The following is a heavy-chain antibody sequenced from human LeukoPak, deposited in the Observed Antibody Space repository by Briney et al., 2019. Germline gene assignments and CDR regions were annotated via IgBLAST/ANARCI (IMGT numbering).Heavy chain of an antibody. Sequence: GGSLRLSCAASGFTFSSYSMNWVRQAPGKGLEWVSSISSSSRYIYYADSVKGRFTISRDNAKNSLYLQMNSLRAEDTAVYYCARVGSLVAADYYYWGQGTLVTVSS. CDR2: ISSSSRYI. V-gene: IGHV3-21*01. J-gene: IGHJ4*02. D-gene: IGHD2-2*01. CDR3: ARVGSLVAADYYY. CDR1: GFTFSSYS.